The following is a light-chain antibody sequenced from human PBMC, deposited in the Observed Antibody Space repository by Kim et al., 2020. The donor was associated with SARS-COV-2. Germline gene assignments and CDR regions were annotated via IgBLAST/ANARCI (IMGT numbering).Light chain of an antibody. V-gene: IGKV3-15*01. CDR1: QTISSS. J-gene: IGKJ4*01. Sequence: EIVMTQSPATLSVSPGERATLSCRASQTISSSLAWYQQKPGQAPRLLIYGASTRATGIPASFSGGGSGTEFTLTISSLQSEDFAVYYCQQYNKWPLTFGGGTKLEI. CDR3: QQYNKWPLT. CDR2: GAS.